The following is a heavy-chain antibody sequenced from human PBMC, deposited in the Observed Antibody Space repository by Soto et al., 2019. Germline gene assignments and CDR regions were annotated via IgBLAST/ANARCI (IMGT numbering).Heavy chain of an antibody. J-gene: IGHJ4*02. V-gene: IGHV1-18*01. Sequence: GVPAKASSKASRYSKKNYCMSWVHQAHGQGLEWMGWISPYNGHTNYAQKLQGRVTMTTDTSTSTAYMELRSLRSDDTAVYYCARHRNFFDYWGQGTLVTVSS. CDR3: ARHRNFFDY. CDR2: ISPYNGHT. CDR1: RYSKKNYC.